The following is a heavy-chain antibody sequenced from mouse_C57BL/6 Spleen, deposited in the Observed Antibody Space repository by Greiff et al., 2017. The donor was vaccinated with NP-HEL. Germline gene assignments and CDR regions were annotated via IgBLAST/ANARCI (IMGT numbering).Heavy chain of an antibody. CDR1: GYPSPSPF. CDR3: ATQADYYAMDY. CDR2: ISTCSSTI. J-gene: IGHJ4*01. V-gene: IGHV5-17*01. D-gene: IGHD3-2*02. Sequence: DVKLVQPGGGLVKPGGPLKLSCADAGYPSPSPFLPFFPPPPSHVLYFFSHISTCSSTIYYADTVKGRFTISRDNAKNTLFLQMTSLRSEDAAMYYCATQADYYAMDYWGQGTSVTVSS.